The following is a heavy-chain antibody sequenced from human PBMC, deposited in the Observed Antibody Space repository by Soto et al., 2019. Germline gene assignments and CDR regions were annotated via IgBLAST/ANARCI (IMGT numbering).Heavy chain of an antibody. CDR2: IIPIFGET. CDR1: GGTFSTYS. CDR3: ARGGFYYDSSVYYVFDY. V-gene: IGHV1-69*01. D-gene: IGHD3-22*01. J-gene: IGHJ4*02. Sequence: QVQLVQSGAEVRKPGSSVKVSCKASGGTFSTYSFSWVRLAPGQGLEWMGGIIPIFGETNYEQKFQGRVTITADESTSKAYMELSSLGSEDSCVYCCARGGFYYDSSVYYVFDYWGEGTLVTVSS.